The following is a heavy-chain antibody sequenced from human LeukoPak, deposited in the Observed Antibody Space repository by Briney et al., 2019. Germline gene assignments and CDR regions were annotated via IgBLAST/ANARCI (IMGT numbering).Heavy chain of an antibody. CDR1: GFPFSSYS. CDR2: ISASGSNI. D-gene: IGHD1-1*01. J-gene: IGHJ4*02. CDR3: VRVKGTYFDF. Sequence: GGSLRLSCAVSGFPFSSYSMNWVRQAPGRGLEWVSYISASGSNIYYLDAVKGRFTVSRDNAMNSLFLQMDRPRAEDTAIYYCVRVKGTYFDFWGQGTPVTVSS. V-gene: IGHV3-48*01.